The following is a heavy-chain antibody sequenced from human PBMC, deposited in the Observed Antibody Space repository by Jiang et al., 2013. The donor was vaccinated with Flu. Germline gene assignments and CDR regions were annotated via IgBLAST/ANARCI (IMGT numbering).Heavy chain of an antibody. CDR3: ATGQGGSSWYGVDS. Sequence: QTLSLTCAISGDSVSSYSAAWNWIRQSPSGGLEWLGRTYYRSEWYTEYAVSVQGRITINADTSKNQFSLHLNSVTPEDTAVYYCATGQGGSSWYGVDSWGQGILVTV. J-gene: IGHJ4*02. D-gene: IGHD6-13*01. CDR1: GDSVSSYSAA. V-gene: IGHV6-1*01. CDR2: TYYRSEWYT.